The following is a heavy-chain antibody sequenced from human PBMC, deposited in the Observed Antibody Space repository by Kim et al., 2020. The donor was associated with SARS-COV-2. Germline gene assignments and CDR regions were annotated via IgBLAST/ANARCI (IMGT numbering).Heavy chain of an antibody. J-gene: IGHJ3*02. D-gene: IGHD3-22*01. CDR2: ISAYNGNT. Sequence: ASVKVSCKASGYTFTSYGISWVRQAPGQGLEWMGWISAYNGNTNYAQKLQGRVTMTTDTSTSTAYMELRSLRSDDTAVYYCARDLTKPLTYYYDSSGYSDAFDIWGQGTMVTVSS. V-gene: IGHV1-18*01. CDR3: ARDLTKPLTYYYDSSGYSDAFDI. CDR1: GYTFTSYG.